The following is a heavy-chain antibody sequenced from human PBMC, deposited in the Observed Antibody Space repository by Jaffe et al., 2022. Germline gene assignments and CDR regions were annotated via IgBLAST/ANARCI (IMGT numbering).Heavy chain of an antibody. CDR1: GGTFSSYT. J-gene: IGHJ4*02. Sequence: QVQLVQSGAEVKKPGSSVKVSCKASGGTFSSYTISWVRQAPGQGLEWMGRIIPILGIANYAQKFQGRVTITADKSTSTAYMELSSLRSEDTAVYYCASQWYSSSWYMFGGDYWGQGTLVTVSS. D-gene: IGHD6-13*01. V-gene: IGHV1-69*02. CDR2: IIPILGIA. CDR3: ASQWYSSSWYMFGGDY.